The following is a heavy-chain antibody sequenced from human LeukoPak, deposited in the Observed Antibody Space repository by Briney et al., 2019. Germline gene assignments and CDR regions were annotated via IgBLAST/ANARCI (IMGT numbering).Heavy chain of an antibody. V-gene: IGHV3-30-3*01. CDR2: ISYDGSNK. D-gene: IGHD6-19*01. CDR1: GFTFSSYA. J-gene: IGHJ6*02. CDR3: ARVRRAGYHYYGMDV. Sequence: AGGSLRLSCAASGFTFSSYAMHWVRQAPGKGLEWVAVISYDGSNKYYADSVKGRFTISRDNSKNTLYLQMNSLRGEDTAVYYCARVRRAGYHYYGMDVWGQGTTVTVSS.